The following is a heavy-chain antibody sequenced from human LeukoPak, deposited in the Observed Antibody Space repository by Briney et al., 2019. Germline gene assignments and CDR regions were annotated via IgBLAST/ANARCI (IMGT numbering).Heavy chain of an antibody. CDR2: ISGSGGTT. V-gene: IGHV3-23*01. J-gene: IGHJ4*02. CDR3: AKDPYRASSGLVDY. Sequence: GGSLRLSCVASGISFATYWMTWVRQAPGKGLEWVSSISGSGGTTYYADSVKGRFTISRDNSKNTLYLQMNSLRAEDTAVYYCAKDPYRASSGLVDYWGQGTLVTVSS. CDR1: GISFATYW. D-gene: IGHD5-12*01.